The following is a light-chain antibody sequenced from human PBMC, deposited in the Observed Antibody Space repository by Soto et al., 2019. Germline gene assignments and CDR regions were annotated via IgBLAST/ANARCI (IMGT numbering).Light chain of an antibody. CDR3: QQVNVYPSA. CDR1: QGISSD. Sequence: IQLTQSPSSLSASVGDRVTITCRASQGISSDLGWYQQKPGKAPNLLIYDASTLHSGVPSRFSGGGSGTDFTLTISSLQPEDFATYYCQQVNVYPSAFGGGTKVEIK. CDR2: DAS. V-gene: IGKV1-9*01. J-gene: IGKJ4*01.